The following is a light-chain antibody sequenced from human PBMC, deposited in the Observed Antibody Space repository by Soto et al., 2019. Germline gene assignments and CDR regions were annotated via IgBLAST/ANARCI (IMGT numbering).Light chain of an antibody. CDR3: SSYTSSSL. V-gene: IGLV2-14*01. CDR2: EVS. Sequence: QSVLTQPASVSGSPGQSITISCTGTSSDVGGYNYVSWYQQHPGKAPKLMIYEVSNRPSGVSNRFSGSKSGNTASLTISGLQAEDEADYYCSSYTSSSLFGGWTKLTVL. J-gene: IGLJ2*01. CDR1: SSDVGGYNY.